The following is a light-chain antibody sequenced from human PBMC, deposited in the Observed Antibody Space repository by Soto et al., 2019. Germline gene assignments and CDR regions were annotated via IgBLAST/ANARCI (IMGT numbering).Light chain of an antibody. CDR1: QSISTY. CDR3: QQYNDSFPYT. V-gene: IGKV1-39*01. CDR2: DAS. J-gene: IGKJ2*01. Sequence: DIQMTQSPSSLAASVGARVTITCRASQSISTYLNWYQQKPGKAPKVLIFDASRLQSGVASRFSGSGSGTDFTLTISSLQPEDFATYYCQQYNDSFPYTFGQGTKLEIK.